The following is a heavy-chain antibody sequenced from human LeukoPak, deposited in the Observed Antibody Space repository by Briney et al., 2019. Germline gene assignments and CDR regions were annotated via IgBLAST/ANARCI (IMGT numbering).Heavy chain of an antibody. D-gene: IGHD2-8*01. CDR3: ARVPPNDYYYYMDV. CDR2: IYYSGST. CDR1: GGSISSYY. V-gene: IGHV4-59*01. J-gene: IGHJ6*03. Sequence: SETLSLTCTVSGGSISSYYWSWIRQPPGKGLEWIGYIYYSGSTNYNPSLKSRVTISVDTSKNQFSLKLSSVTAADTAVYYCARVPPNDYYYYMDVWGKGTTVTISS.